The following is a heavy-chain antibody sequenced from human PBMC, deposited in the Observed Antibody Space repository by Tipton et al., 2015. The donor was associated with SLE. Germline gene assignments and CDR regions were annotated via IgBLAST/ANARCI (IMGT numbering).Heavy chain of an antibody. V-gene: IGHV3-30-3*02. CDR2: ISYDGSTK. J-gene: IGHJ4*02. D-gene: IGHD1-14*01. CDR3: AKFMAGAGLHY. Sequence: RSLRLSCAASGFTFSHYAMHWVRQAPGKGLEWVAVISYDGSTKYYADSVKGRFTISRDNAKNSLYLQMNSLRAEDTAVYYCAKFMAGAGLHYWGQGTLVTVSS. CDR1: GFTFSHYA.